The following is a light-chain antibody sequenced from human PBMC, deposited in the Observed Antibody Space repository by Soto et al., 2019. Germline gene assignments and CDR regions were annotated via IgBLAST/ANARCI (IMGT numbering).Light chain of an antibody. CDR2: VNSDGSH. CDR3: QTWDTGIQV. Sequence: QSVLTQSPSASASLGASVKLACTLSSGHSNYAIAWHQQQPEKGPRYLMKVNSDGSHTKGDGIPDRFSGSSSGAERYLTISSLRSEDEADYYCQTWDTGIQVFGGGTKLTVL. CDR1: SGHSNYA. V-gene: IGLV4-69*01. J-gene: IGLJ2*01.